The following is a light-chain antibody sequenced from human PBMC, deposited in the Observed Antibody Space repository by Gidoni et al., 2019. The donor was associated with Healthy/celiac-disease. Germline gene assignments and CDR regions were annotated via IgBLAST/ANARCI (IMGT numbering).Light chain of an antibody. Sequence: DVVMTQSPLSLPVTLGQPASISCRSSQSLVYKDEITYLHWFQQRPGQSPRRLIFKVSNRDSGVPDRFSGSGSGTDFTLEISRVEAEDVGIYYCMQGTHWPYTFGQGTKLEIK. J-gene: IGKJ2*01. CDR1: QSLVYKDEITY. V-gene: IGKV2-30*01. CDR3: MQGTHWPYT. CDR2: KVS.